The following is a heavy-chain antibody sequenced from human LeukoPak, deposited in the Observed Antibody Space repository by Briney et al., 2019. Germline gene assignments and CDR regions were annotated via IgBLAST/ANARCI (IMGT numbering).Heavy chain of an antibody. CDR2: ISGDGGST. V-gene: IGHV3-43*02. D-gene: IGHD5-18*01. Sequence: GGSLRLSCAASGFTFDDYAMHWVRQPPGKSLEWVSLISGDGGSTYYADSVKGRFTVSRDNSKNSLYLQMNSLRADDTAVYYCAREAGIPPNTQLWPTSVDYWGQGTLVTVSP. CDR1: GFTFDDYA. CDR3: AREAGIPPNTQLWPTSVDY. J-gene: IGHJ4*02.